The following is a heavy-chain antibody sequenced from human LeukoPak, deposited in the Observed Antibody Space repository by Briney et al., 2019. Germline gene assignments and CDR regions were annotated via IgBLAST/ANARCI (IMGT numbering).Heavy chain of an antibody. J-gene: IGHJ6*03. V-gene: IGHV1-2*02. CDR3: ARAKRTSGSYHYYYMDV. D-gene: IGHD3-10*01. CDR1: GYTFTGYY. CDR2: INPNSGGT. Sequence: ASVKVSCKASGYTFTGYYMHWVRQAPGQGLEWMGWINPNSGGTNYAQKFQGRVTMTRNTSISTACMELSSLRSEDTAVYYCARAKRTSGSYHYYYMDVWGKGTTVTISS.